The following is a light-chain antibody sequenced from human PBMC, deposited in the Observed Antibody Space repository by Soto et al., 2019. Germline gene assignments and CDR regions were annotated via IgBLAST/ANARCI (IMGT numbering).Light chain of an antibody. CDR1: QTIGDY. Sequence: DIQMNQSPPSLSASVGDRVTITCGSSQTIGDYLSWYQQRPGKAPKLLIYSSSILHSAASSRFSGGGSGTDFTLTISDLQPEDFATYFCQQTFITPISFGGGTKVDI. J-gene: IGKJ4*02. CDR2: SSS. V-gene: IGKV1-39*01. CDR3: QQTFITPIS.